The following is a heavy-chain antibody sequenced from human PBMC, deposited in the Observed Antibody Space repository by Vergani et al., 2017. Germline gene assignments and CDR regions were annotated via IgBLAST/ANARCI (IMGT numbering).Heavy chain of an antibody. J-gene: IGHJ4*02. CDR3: ARDLLPGSYSDY. CDR1: GYTFTSYG. V-gene: IGHV1-18*04. Sequence: QVPLVQSGAEVKKPGASVKVSCKASGYTFTSYGISGVRQAPGQGLEGMGWIRAYNGNTHYAQKLQGRVTMTTDTSTSTAYMELRSLRSDDTAVYYCARDLLPGSYSDYWGQGTLVTVSS. D-gene: IGHD1-26*01. CDR2: IRAYNGNT.